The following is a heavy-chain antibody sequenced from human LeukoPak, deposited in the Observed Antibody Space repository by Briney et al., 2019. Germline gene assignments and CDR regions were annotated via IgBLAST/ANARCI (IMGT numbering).Heavy chain of an antibody. CDR2: IFYSGSA. V-gene: IGHV4-39*01. CDR3: ARHHSSISYYYFGMDV. CDR1: GGSISSSGYY. D-gene: IGHD6-13*01. J-gene: IGHJ6*02. Sequence: SETLSLTCTVSGGSISSSGYYWAWIRQPPGKGLEWIGSIFYSGSASYDPSLKSRVTISVDTSKSQFSLRLSSVTAADTAVYYCARHHSSISYYYFGMDVWGQGTTVTVSS.